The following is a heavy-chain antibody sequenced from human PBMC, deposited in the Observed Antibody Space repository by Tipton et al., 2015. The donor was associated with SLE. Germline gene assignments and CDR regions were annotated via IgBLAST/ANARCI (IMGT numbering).Heavy chain of an antibody. J-gene: IGHJ4*02. CDR1: GFTFSNYA. D-gene: IGHD3-3*01. CDR2: ISYDGSNK. CDR3: VRSTYYDSWSGYQLAYFDN. V-gene: IGHV3-30*04. Sequence: SLRLSCAASGFTFSNYAMHWVRQAPGKGLEWVAVISYDGSNKYYADSVKGRFTISRDNSKNTLYLQMNSLRAEDTAVYYCVRSTYYDSWSGYQLAYFDNRGQGTLVPVSS.